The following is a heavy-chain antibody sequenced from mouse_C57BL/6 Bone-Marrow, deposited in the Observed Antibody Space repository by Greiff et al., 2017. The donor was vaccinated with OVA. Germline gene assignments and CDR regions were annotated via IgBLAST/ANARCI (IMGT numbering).Heavy chain of an antibody. CDR3: ARNGNYGFAY. J-gene: IGHJ3*01. V-gene: IGHV1-50*01. CDR2: IDPSDSYT. CDR1: RYTFTSYW. D-gene: IGHD2-1*01. Sequence: QVQLQQPGAELVKPGASVKLSCKASRYTFTSYWMQWVKQRPGQGLEWIGEIDPSDSYTNYNQKFKGKATLTVDTSSSTAYMQLSSLTSEDSAVYYCARNGNYGFAYWGQGTLVTVSA.